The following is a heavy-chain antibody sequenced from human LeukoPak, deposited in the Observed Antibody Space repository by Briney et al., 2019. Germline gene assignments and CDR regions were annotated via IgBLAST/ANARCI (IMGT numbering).Heavy chain of an antibody. J-gene: IGHJ6*03. CDR3: AKDAHRRKYYYYYYMDV. Sequence: PGGSLRLSCAASGFTFSSYSMNWVRQAPGKGLEWVSGISWNGGTIGYADSVKGRFTISRDNAKNSLYLQMNSLRAEDTALYYCAKDAHRRKYYYYYYMDVWGKGTTVTISS. CDR1: GFTFSSYS. V-gene: IGHV3-9*01. CDR2: ISWNGGTI.